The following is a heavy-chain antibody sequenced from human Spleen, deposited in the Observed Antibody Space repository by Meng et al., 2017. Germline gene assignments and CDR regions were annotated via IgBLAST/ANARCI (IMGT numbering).Heavy chain of an antibody. CDR3: AKYSYGLGDYLDY. CDR2: ISRGADQT. V-gene: IGHV3-23*01. D-gene: IGHD3-10*01. J-gene: IGHJ4*02. CDR1: GFTFSSHV. Sequence: GGSLRLSCEASGFTFSSHVMYWVRQAPGKGLEWVSAISRGADQTFYADSVQGRFTISRDNSKKNLYLQMNSLRAEDTALYYCAKYSYGLGDYLDYWGQGALVTVSS.